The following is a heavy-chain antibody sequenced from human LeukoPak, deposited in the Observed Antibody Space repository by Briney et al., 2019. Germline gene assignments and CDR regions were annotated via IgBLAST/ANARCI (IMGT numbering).Heavy chain of an antibody. CDR2: IYHTGKT. CDR1: GGSISSGNHY. CDR3: ARKLGYCTSAGCFNNVDY. D-gene: IGHD2-8*01. Sequence: SETLSLTCTVSGGSISSGNHYWSWIRWPPGRGLGWIGSIYHTGKTYYNPSLKSRVTISLDTSKNQFSLTLSSVTAADTAVYYCARKLGYCTSAGCFNNVDYWGQGTLVTVSS. J-gene: IGHJ4*02. V-gene: IGHV4-30-4*01.